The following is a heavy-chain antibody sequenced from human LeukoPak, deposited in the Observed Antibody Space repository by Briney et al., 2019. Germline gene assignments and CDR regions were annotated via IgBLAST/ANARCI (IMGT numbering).Heavy chain of an antibody. CDR3: ARDPAYYDSSGLTDY. J-gene: IGHJ4*02. CDR1: GFTFSSYW. D-gene: IGHD3-22*01. CDR2: INSDGGST. Sequence: GGSLRLSCAASGFTFSSYWMHWVRQAPGKGLVWVSHINSDGGSTSYADSVKGRFTISRDNAKNTLYLQMNSLRAEDTAVYYCARDPAYYDSSGLTDYWGQGTLVTVSS. V-gene: IGHV3-74*01.